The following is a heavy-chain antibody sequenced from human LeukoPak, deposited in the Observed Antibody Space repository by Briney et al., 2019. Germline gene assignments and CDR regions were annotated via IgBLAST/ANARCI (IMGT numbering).Heavy chain of an antibody. CDR1: GGSISSGGYY. D-gene: IGHD4-17*01. CDR3: AKRPSDYGDYVTYFDY. CDR2: IYYSGST. Sequence: SETLSLTCTVSGGSISSGGYYWSWIRQHPGKGLEWIGYIYYSGSTYYNPSLKSRVTISVDTSKNQFSLKLSSVTAADTAVYYCAKRPSDYGDYVTYFDYWGQGTLVTVSS. J-gene: IGHJ4*02. V-gene: IGHV4-31*03.